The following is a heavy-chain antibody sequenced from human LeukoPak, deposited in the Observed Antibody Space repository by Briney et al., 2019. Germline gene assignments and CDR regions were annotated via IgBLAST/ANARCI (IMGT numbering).Heavy chain of an antibody. Sequence: PSETLSLTCTVSGDSISSGDYYWSWIRQPAGKGLEWIGRISSSGSTNYNPSLKSRVTISVDTSKNQFSLKLSSVTAADTAVYYCARADYDILTGYYTLDYWGQGTLVTVSS. CDR2: ISSSGST. CDR3: ARADYDILTGYYTLDY. CDR1: GDSISSGDYY. D-gene: IGHD3-9*01. V-gene: IGHV4-61*02. J-gene: IGHJ4*02.